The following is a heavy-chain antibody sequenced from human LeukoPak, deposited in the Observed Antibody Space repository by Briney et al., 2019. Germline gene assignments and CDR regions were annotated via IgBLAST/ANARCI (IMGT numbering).Heavy chain of an antibody. J-gene: IGHJ4*02. Sequence: GGSLRLSCTASGFIFSSYGMRCVRQAPGKRVEWVAVISYDGSNKYYADSVRGRFTISRDNSKKTLYVQMNSLRAEDTAVYYCARDPAKFWSGHDYWGQGTLVTVSS. D-gene: IGHD3-3*01. CDR2: ISYDGSNK. V-gene: IGHV3-30*03. CDR3: ARDPAKFWSGHDY. CDR1: GFIFSSYG.